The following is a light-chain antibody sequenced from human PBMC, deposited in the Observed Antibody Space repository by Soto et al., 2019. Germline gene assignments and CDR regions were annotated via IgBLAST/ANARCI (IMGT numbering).Light chain of an antibody. V-gene: IGLV1-40*01. CDR2: GNS. CDR3: QSYDSSLSGLL. CDR1: SSNIGAGYD. J-gene: IGLJ2*01. Sequence: QSVLTQPPSVSGAPGQRVTISCTGNSSNIGAGYDVHWYQQLPGTAPKLLIYGNSNRPSGVPDRFSGSKSGTSASLAITGLQAEDEAYYYCQSYDSSLSGLLFGGGTKVTVL.